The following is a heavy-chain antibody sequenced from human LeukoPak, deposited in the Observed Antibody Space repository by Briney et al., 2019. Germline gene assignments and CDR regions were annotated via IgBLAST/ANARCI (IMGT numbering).Heavy chain of an antibody. J-gene: IGHJ4*02. Sequence: TGGSLRLSCAASGFTFSSYEMNWVRQAPGKGLEWVSYISSSGSTIYYADSVKGRFTISRDNSKNTLYLQMNSLRAEDTAVYFCAKDLKALVNSIDNWGQGTLVTVSS. CDR2: ISSSGSTI. CDR3: AKDLKALVNSIDN. D-gene: IGHD5-18*01. CDR1: GFTFSSYE. V-gene: IGHV3-48*03.